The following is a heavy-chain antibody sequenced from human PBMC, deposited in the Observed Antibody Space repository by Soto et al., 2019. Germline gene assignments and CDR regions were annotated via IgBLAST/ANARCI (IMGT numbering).Heavy chain of an antibody. Sequence: ESLNISFKGSENSFTTYWSSWVGQILGRGLEWMGRIDPGDSYTDYRPSFQGHVTISVDKSISTAYLQWRSLNASDTTMCYCARQVTGTTLRSDYYYYGMDLWGQGTTVTV. CDR2: IDPGDSYT. J-gene: IGHJ6*02. CDR1: ENSFTTYW. D-gene: IGHD1-7*01. CDR3: ARQVTGTTLRSDYYYYGMDL. V-gene: IGHV5-10-1*01.